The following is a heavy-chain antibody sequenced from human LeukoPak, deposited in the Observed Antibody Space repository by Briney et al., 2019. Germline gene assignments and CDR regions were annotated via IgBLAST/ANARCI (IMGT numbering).Heavy chain of an antibody. Sequence: GGSLRLSCAASGFTFSSSAMSWVRQAPGKGLEWVSAISGSGNSTYYADSMRGRFTISRDNSKNTLYLQMNSLRAEDTAVYYCAKRRIVATTPFDYWGQGTLVTVSS. CDR3: AKRRIVATTPFDY. CDR1: GFTFSSSA. J-gene: IGHJ4*02. D-gene: IGHD5-12*01. CDR2: ISGSGNST. V-gene: IGHV3-23*01.